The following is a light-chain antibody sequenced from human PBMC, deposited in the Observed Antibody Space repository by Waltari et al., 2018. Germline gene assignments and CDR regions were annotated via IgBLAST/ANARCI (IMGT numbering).Light chain of an antibody. Sequence: DIQMTQSPSTLSVSVGDRVPITCRASQSLSNWLAWYQQKPGKAPKVLIYKASTLESGVPSRFSGSGSGTEFTLTISSLQPDDFATYYCQQYRNLWTFGQGTKVEIK. J-gene: IGKJ1*01. V-gene: IGKV1-5*03. CDR3: QQYRNLWT. CDR2: KAS. CDR1: QSLSNW.